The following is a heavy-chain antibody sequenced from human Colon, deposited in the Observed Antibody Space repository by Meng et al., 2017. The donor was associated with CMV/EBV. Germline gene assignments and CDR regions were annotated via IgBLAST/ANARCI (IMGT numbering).Heavy chain of an antibody. D-gene: IGHD2-2*01. CDR2: IDGSGRRT. J-gene: IGHJ3*02. CDR1: GFTFFSNA. V-gene: IGHV3-23*01. Sequence: GGSLRLSCAASGFTFFSNAMTWVRQAPGKGLEWVASIDGSGRRTYYADSVKGRFTISRDNSKNTLSLQMNSLRAEDTAVYYCTKDGGYTRSNNWYAAFDIWGQGTMVTV. CDR3: TKDGGYTRSNNWYAAFDI.